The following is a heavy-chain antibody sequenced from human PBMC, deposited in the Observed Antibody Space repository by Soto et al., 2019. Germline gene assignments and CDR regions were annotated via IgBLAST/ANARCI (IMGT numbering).Heavy chain of an antibody. V-gene: IGHV1-69*06. CDR1: GGTFSSYA. D-gene: IGHD3-10*01. CDR3: ARTRITMVRGVSGYYYGMGV. CDR2: IIPIFGTA. J-gene: IGHJ6*02. Sequence: QVQLVQSGAEVKKPGSSVKVSCKASGGTFSSYAISWVRQAPGQGLEWMGGIIPIFGTANYAQKFQGRVTISADKTTSTAYMEPSRLRSEGQGVYYCARTRITMVRGVSGYYYGMGVWGQGTTVTVSS.